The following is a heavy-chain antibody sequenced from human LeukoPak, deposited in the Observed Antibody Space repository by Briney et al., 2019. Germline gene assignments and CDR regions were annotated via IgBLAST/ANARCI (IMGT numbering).Heavy chain of an antibody. V-gene: IGHV1-8*01. CDR2: MNPNSGNT. CDR3: ARGRGCSSTSCLYYYYYGMDV. Sequence: ASVKVSCKASGYTFTSYDINWVRQATGQGLEWMGWMNPNSGNTGYAQKFQGRVTMTRNTSISTAYMELSSLRSEDTAVYYCARGRGCSSTSCLYYYYYGMDVWGQGTTVTGSS. J-gene: IGHJ6*02. CDR1: GYTFTSYD. D-gene: IGHD2-2*01.